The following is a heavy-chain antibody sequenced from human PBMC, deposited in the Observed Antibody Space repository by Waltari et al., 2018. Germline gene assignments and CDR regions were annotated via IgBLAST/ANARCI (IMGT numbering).Heavy chain of an antibody. V-gene: IGHV6-1*01. Sequence: QVQLQQSGPGLVKPSQTLSLTCAISGDSVSSNSAAWNWIRQSPSRGLEWLGRTYQRSKWYNDYAVSVKSRITLNPDTSKNQFSLQLNSVTPEDTAVYYCAREVDTAMEPSFDYWGQGTLVTVSS. D-gene: IGHD5-18*01. CDR2: TYQRSKWYN. CDR1: GDSVSSNSAA. CDR3: AREVDTAMEPSFDY. J-gene: IGHJ4*02.